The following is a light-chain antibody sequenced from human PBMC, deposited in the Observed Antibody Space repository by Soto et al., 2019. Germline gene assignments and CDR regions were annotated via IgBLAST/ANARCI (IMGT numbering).Light chain of an antibody. Sequence: AIQVTQSPSSLSASVGDRVTITCRASQDIRGALAWNQQKPGKAPKLLIYDVSTLESGVPSRFSGSGSGTEFTLSISSLQPEDFGTYGCQQFDSYPITFGHGKRLEIK. J-gene: IGKJ5*01. CDR3: QQFDSYPIT. V-gene: IGKV1-13*02. CDR2: DVS. CDR1: QDIRGA.